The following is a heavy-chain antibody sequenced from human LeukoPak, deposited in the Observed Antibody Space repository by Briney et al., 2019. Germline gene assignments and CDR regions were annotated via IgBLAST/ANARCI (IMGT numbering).Heavy chain of an antibody. CDR3: AREVLRHKD. D-gene: IGHD4/OR15-4a*01. V-gene: IGHV3-48*04. J-gene: IGHJ4*02. Sequence: GGSLRLSCAASGFTFSNYAMNWVRQAPGKGLEWVSYISSDSRTVYYADSVKGRFTISRDNAKNSLYLQMNSLRAEDTAVYYCAREVLRHKDWGQGTLVTVSS. CDR2: ISSDSRTV. CDR1: GFTFSNYA.